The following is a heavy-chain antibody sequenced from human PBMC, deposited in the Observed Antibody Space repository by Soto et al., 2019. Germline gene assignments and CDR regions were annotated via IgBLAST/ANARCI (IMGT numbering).Heavy chain of an antibody. CDR2: INYSGST. Sequence: VQLQESGPGLVKPSETLSLTCTVSGDSISSGDYYWSWIRQHPGRGLEWIGYINYSGSTYYTPPLLGRLTMSIDTSKDHFSLKLTSVTAADTAVYYCARDVGGGDAGGYFQHWGQGTLVTVSS. V-gene: IGHV4-31*03. D-gene: IGHD2-21*02. CDR1: GDSISSGDYY. CDR3: ARDVGGGDAGGYFQH. J-gene: IGHJ1*01.